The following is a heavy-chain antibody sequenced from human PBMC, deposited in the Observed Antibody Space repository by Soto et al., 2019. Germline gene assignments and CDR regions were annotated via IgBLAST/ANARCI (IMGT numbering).Heavy chain of an antibody. Sequence: EVQLLESGGGWVQPGGSLRLSCAASGFTFSTYAMTWVRLAPGRGLEWVLGIKSRGSPTDYPESVKGRFTISRDNLMNTLFLDMNGLRAEDTAIYYCAKTPRGGASGDWYFDLWGRGTLVTVSS. V-gene: IGHV3-23*05. J-gene: IGHJ2*01. D-gene: IGHD3-10*01. CDR3: AKTPRGGASGDWYFDL. CDR1: GFTFSTYA. CDR2: IKSRGSPT.